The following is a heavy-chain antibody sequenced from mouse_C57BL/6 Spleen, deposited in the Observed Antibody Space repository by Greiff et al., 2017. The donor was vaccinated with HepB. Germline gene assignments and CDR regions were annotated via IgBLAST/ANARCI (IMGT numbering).Heavy chain of an antibody. Sequence: VKVVESGAELAKPGASVKLSCKASGYTFTSYWMHWVKQRPGQGLEWIGYINPSSGYTKYNQKVKDKATLTADKSSSTAYMQLSSLTYEDFAVYYCARYDGSSYPYAMDYWGQGTSVTVSS. CDR3: ARYDGSSYPYAMDY. CDR2: INPSSGYT. CDR1: GYTFTSYW. V-gene: IGHV1-7*01. J-gene: IGHJ4*01. D-gene: IGHD1-1*01.